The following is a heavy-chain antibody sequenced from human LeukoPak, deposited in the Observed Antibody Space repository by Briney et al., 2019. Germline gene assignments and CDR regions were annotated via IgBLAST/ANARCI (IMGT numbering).Heavy chain of an antibody. J-gene: IGHJ4*02. CDR2: MSGSGDST. CDR1: GFTFSSSA. D-gene: IGHD2-15*01. V-gene: IGHV3-23*01. CDR3: AKRSCSGGSCNFDY. Sequence: GGSLRLSCAASGFTFSSSAMIWVRQAPGKGLEWVSGMSGSGDSTFYADSMKGRFTISRDNSKNTLYLQMNSLRADDTAVYYCAKRSCSGGSCNFDYWGQGTLVTVSS.